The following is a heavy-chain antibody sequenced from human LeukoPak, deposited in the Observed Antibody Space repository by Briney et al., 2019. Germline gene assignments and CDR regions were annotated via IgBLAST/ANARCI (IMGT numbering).Heavy chain of an antibody. CDR1: GFIFSNYA. V-gene: IGHV3-23*01. J-gene: IGHJ3*02. Sequence: GGSLRLSCAASGFIFSNYALMWLRQSPGKGLEWVSAIRGSGGGTFYADSVKGRFTISRDNSKNTLYLQMNGVRAEDTAVYYCARDPNGDYIGAFDMWGRGTLVTVSS. CDR2: IRGSGGGT. CDR3: ARDPNGDYIGAFDM. D-gene: IGHD4-17*01.